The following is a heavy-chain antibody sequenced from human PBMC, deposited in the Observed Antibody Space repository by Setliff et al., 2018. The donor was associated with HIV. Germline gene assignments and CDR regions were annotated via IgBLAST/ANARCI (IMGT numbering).Heavy chain of an antibody. J-gene: IGHJ4*02. V-gene: IGHV4-38-2*02. CDR1: GGSIIGRY. CDR3: ASSSGWYRLDS. D-gene: IGHD6-19*01. Sequence: SETLSLTCTVSGGSIIGRYWGWIRQPPGKGLEWIGSIYQTGTTYYNPSLKSRVTISVDKSKNQFSLKLTSVTAADTAVYFCASSSGWYRLDSWGQGTLVTSPQ. CDR2: IYQTGTT.